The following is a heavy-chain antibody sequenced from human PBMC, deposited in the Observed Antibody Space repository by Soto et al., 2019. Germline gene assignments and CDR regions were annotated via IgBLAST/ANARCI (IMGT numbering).Heavy chain of an antibody. V-gene: IGHV3-23*01. CDR2: ISGSGGNR. CDR3: AKTLYYYDTGGYQ. D-gene: IGHD3-22*01. Sequence: RGPLRLSCAASGFSFSSYAMSWVRQAPGKGLEWVSAISGSGGNRYYAESVKGRFTISRDSYKNTLYLLMHSLRAEDTAVYYCAKTLYYYDTGGYQWGQGTLVTVSS. J-gene: IGHJ4*02. CDR1: GFSFSSYA.